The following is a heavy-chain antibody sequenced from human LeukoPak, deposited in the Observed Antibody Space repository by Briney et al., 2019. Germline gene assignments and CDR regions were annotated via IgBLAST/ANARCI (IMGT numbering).Heavy chain of an antibody. Sequence: GEPLKISCKGSGYSFTSYWIGWARQVRGKGLEWMGIIYPGDSDTRYTPSFQGQVTISAEKSISTAYLQWSSLKASDIAMYYCARLYGDYSTLFDYWGQGTLVTVSS. V-gene: IGHV5-51*01. J-gene: IGHJ4*02. CDR1: GYSFTSYW. CDR2: IYPGDSDT. CDR3: ARLYGDYSTLFDY. D-gene: IGHD4-17*01.